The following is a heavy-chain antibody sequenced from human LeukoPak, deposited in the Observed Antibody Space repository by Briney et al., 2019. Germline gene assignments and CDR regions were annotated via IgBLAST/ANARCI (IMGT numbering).Heavy chain of an antibody. CDR3: ARRSNHDITYYLDY. CDR1: GDSISSYY. V-gene: IGHV4-59*01. Sequence: SETLSLTCTVSGDSISSYYWSWIRQPPGKGLEWIGYIYYSGSTNYNSSLKSRVTISVDTSKNQFSLKLSSVTAADTAVYYCARRSNHDITYYLDYWGQGTLVTVSS. J-gene: IGHJ4*02. CDR2: IYYSGST. D-gene: IGHD3-9*01.